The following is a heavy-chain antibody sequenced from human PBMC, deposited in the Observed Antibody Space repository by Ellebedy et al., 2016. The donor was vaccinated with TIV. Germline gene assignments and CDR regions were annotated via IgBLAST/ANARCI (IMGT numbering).Heavy chain of an antibody. V-gene: IGHV3-11*04. D-gene: IGHD2-2*02. CDR3: ARGRYCSSTSCYTFSIRYFDL. CDR2: ISSSGSTI. CDR1: GFTFSDYY. Sequence: GESLKISXAASGFTFSDYYMSWIRQAPGKGLEWVSYISSSGSTIYYADSVKGRFTISRDNAKNSLYLQMNSLRAEDTAVYYCARGRYCSSTSCYTFSIRYFDLWGRGTLVTVSS. J-gene: IGHJ2*01.